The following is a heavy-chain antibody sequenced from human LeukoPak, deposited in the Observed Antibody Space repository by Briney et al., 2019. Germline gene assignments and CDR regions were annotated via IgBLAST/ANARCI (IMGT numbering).Heavy chain of an antibody. CDR3: ARDGTPVTTDY. D-gene: IGHD4-17*01. J-gene: IGHJ4*02. CDR2: ISSSSSYI. Sequence: GGSLRLSCAASGFAFSSYSMNWVRQAPGKGLEWVSSISSSSSYIYYADSVKGRFTISRDNAKNSLYLQMNSLRAEDTAVYYCARDGTPVTTDYWGQGTLVTVSS. V-gene: IGHV3-21*01. CDR1: GFAFSSYS.